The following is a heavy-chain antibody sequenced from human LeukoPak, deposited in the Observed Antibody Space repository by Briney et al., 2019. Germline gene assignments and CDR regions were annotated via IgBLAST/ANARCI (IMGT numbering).Heavy chain of an antibody. Sequence: GASVKVSCKASGYTFTGYYIHWVRQAPGQGLEWMGRINPNSGGTNYAQKFQGRVTMTRDTSISTVYMELSWLRSDDTAMYYCAKAGHHDLNWFDPWGQGSLVTVSS. CDR1: GYTFTGYY. CDR2: INPNSGGT. J-gene: IGHJ5*02. CDR3: AKAGHHDLNWFDP. V-gene: IGHV1-2*06. D-gene: IGHD1-1*01.